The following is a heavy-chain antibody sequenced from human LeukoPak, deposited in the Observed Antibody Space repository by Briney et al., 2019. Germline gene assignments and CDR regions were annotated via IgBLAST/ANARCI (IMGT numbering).Heavy chain of an antibody. J-gene: IGHJ4*02. Sequence: ASVKVSCKASGYTFTSYGISWVRQAPGQGLEWMGWISAYNGNTNYAQELQGRVTMTTDTSTSTAYMELRSLRSDDTAVYYCARKYSSSWSYYFDYWGQGTLVTVSS. CDR2: ISAYNGNT. CDR1: GYTFTSYG. D-gene: IGHD6-13*01. CDR3: ARKYSSSWSYYFDY. V-gene: IGHV1-18*01.